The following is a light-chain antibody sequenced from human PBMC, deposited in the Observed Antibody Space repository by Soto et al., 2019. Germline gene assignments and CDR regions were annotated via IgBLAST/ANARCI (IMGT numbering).Light chain of an antibody. V-gene: IGKV3-20*01. CDR2: GAS. J-gene: IGKJ1*01. CDR3: QQYGSSPRT. Sequence: EIVLTQSQRTLSLSPGERATLSCRASQSVSSNYLAWYQQKPGQAPRLLIYGASSRATGIPDRFSGSGSGTDFTLTISRLEPEDFAVYYCQQYGSSPRTFGQGTKVEIK. CDR1: QSVSSNY.